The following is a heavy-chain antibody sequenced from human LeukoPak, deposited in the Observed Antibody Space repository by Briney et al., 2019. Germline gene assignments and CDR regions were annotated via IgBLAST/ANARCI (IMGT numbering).Heavy chain of an antibody. CDR1: GGSISSGDYY. CDR3: ARDQEDSGTDY. D-gene: IGHD3-10*01. Sequence: PSETLSLTCTVSGGSISSGDYYWSWIRQHPWKGLEWIGYIYYSGSTYYNPSLKSRVTISLDTSKNQYSLKLSSVTAADTAVYYCARDQEDSGTDYWGQGTLVTVSS. V-gene: IGHV4-31*03. J-gene: IGHJ4*02. CDR2: IYYSGST.